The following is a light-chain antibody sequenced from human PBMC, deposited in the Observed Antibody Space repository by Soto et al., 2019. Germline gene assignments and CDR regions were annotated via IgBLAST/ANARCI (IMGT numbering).Light chain of an antibody. CDR3: HQYHNFPRT. Sequence: DLQFTPSPSTPSASVGDRVTITCRASQSINGWLAWYQQKPGQAPNLLIYKASTLESGVPSRFSGSGSGTEFTLTVSSLQPDDFATYYCHQYHNFPRTFGQGPRWIS. CDR1: QSINGW. J-gene: IGKJ1*01. V-gene: IGKV1-5*03. CDR2: KAS.